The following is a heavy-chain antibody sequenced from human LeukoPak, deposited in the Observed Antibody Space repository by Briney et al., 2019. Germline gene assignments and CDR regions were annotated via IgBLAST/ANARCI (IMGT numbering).Heavy chain of an antibody. CDR2: MNPNSGNT. CDR1: GYTFTSYD. CDR3: ARSRQWLDPYYYYYYYMDV. V-gene: IGHV1-8*01. D-gene: IGHD6-19*01. J-gene: IGHJ6*03. Sequence: ASVKVSCKASGYTFTSYDINWVRQATGQGLEWMGWMNPNSGNTGYAQKFQGRVTMTRNTSISTAYMELSSLRSEDTAVYYCARSRQWLDPYYYYYYYMDVWGKGTTVTISS.